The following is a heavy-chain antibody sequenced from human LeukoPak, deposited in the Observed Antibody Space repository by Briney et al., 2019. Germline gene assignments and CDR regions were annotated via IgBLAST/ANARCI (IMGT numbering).Heavy chain of an antibody. V-gene: IGHV4-34*01. Sequence: SETLSLTCAVCGGSFSGHYWSWIRQPPGKGLEWIGEINHSESTNYNPSLKSRVTISVDTSKNQFSLKLTSVTAADTAVYYCARTLWRGVTTYNWFDCWGQGTLVTVSS. CDR3: ARTLWRGVTTYNWFDC. CDR2: INHSEST. D-gene: IGHD4-17*01. CDR1: GGSFSGHY. J-gene: IGHJ5*01.